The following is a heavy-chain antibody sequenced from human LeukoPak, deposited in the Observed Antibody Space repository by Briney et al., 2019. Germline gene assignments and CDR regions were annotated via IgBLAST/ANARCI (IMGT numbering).Heavy chain of an antibody. J-gene: IGHJ4*02. CDR2: ISPSGEIT. CDR3: AKDPDDYGDY. CDR1: GFTVSTYG. V-gene: IGHV3-23*01. Sequence: GSLRLSCAASGFTVSTYGMNWVRQAPGKGLEWVSGISPSGEITYYIDSVKGRFTISRDNSKYTVSLQMNSLRGEDTAVYYCAKDPDDYGDYWGQGTLVTVSS.